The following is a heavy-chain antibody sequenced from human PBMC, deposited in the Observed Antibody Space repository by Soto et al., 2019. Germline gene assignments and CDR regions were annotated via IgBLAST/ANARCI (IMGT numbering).Heavy chain of an antibody. CDR2: INAGNGNT. J-gene: IGHJ6*02. CDR1: GYTFTSYA. D-gene: IGHD3-10*01. Sequence: GASVKVSCKASGYTFTSYAMHWVRQAPGQRLEWMGWINAGNGNTKYSQKFQGRVTITRDTSASTAYMELSSLRSEDTAVYYCAREWFGELLDYSLLYYYYYGMDVWGQGTTVTVSS. CDR3: AREWFGELLDYSLLYYYYYGMDV. V-gene: IGHV1-3*01.